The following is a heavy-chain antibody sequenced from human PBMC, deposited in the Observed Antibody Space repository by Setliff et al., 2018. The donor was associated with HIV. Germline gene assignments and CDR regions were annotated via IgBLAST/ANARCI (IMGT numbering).Heavy chain of an antibody. D-gene: IGHD1-26*01. J-gene: IGHJ3*02. CDR1: GGTFSSYA. V-gene: IGHV1-69*06. CDR3: AREDGSYDGGRGAFEI. CDR2: IIPVFGTA. Sequence: ASVKVSCKASGGTFSSYAISWVRQAPGQGLEWMGRIIPVFGTANYAQKFEGRVTIIADKSTSTAYMELSSLRSEDTAVYYCAREDGSYDGGRGAFEIWGQGTMVTVSS.